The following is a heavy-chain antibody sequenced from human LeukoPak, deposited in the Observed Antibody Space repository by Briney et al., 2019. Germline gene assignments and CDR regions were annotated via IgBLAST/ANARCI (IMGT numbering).Heavy chain of an antibody. CDR2: IYYSGST. CDR1: GGSISSGGYY. D-gene: IGHD3-3*01. J-gene: IGHJ6*02. V-gene: IGHV4-31*03. Sequence: PSETLSLTCTASGGSISSGGYYWSWIRQHPGTGLEWIGYIYYSGSTYYNPSLKSRVTISVDTSKNQFSLKLSSVTAADTAVYYCARDRTYYDFWSGYYSPPAGYYYYGMDVWGQGTTVTVSS. CDR3: ARDRTYYDFWSGYYSPPAGYYYYGMDV.